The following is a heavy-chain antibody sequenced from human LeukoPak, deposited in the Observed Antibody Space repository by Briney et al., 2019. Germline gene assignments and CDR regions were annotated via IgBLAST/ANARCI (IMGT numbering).Heavy chain of an antibody. CDR2: INWNGGST. V-gene: IGHV3-20*04. CDR1: GFTFEDYG. CDR3: ARGKWEPKSFDY. Sequence: GGSLRLSCAASGFTFEDYGMSWVRQAPGKGLEWVSGINWNGGSTGYADSVKGRFTISRDNARSSLFLQMDSLRAEDTALYYCARGKWEPKSFDYWGQGTLVAVSS. J-gene: IGHJ4*02. D-gene: IGHD1-26*01.